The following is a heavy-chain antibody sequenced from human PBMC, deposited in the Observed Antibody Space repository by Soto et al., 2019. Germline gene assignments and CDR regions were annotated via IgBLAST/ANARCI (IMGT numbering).Heavy chain of an antibody. CDR3: ARSLGEPTSPFDY. J-gene: IGHJ4*02. D-gene: IGHD1-26*01. Sequence: QVQLVQSGAEMEQPGASVKLSCQASGYVYTHCFMHWVRQAPGQGLEWMGGVNPSSGTTTYAQKFQGGVTVTRDTSTSTVYMELSSLGSGDTAMYYGARSLGEPTSPFDYWGEGSLVSVSA. V-gene: IGHV1-46*01. CDR2: VNPSSGTT. CDR1: GYVYTHCF.